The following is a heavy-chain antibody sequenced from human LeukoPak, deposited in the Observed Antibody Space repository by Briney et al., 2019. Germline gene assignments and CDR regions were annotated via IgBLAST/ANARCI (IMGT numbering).Heavy chain of an antibody. CDR2: ISYDGSNK. J-gene: IGHJ4*02. CDR3: AKDDSSSMYAFDY. CDR1: GFTVSAHY. V-gene: IGHV3-30*18. D-gene: IGHD6-6*01. Sequence: GGSLRLSCAVSGFTVSAHYMSWVRQTPGKGLEWVAVISYDGSNKYYADSVKGRFTISRDNSKNTLYLQMNSLRAEDTAVYYCAKDDSSSMYAFDYWGQGTLVTVSS.